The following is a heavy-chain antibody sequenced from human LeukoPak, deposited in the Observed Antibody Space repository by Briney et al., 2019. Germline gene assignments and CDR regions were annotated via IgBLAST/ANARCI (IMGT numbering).Heavy chain of an antibody. V-gene: IGHV4-34*01. J-gene: IGHJ6*03. D-gene: IGHD4-17*01. Sequence: SETLSLTCAVYGGSFSGYYWSWIRQPPGKGLEWIGEINHSGSTNYNPSLKSRVTISVDTSKNQFSLKLGSVTAADTAVYYCARRPTTRYYYYYYMDVWGKGTTVTISS. CDR2: INHSGST. CDR3: ARRPTTRYYYYYYMDV. CDR1: GGSFSGYY.